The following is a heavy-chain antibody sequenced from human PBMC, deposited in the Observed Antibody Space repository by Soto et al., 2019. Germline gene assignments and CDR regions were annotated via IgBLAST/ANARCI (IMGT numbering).Heavy chain of an antibody. J-gene: IGHJ6*03. Sequence: SETLSLTCAVYGGSFSGYYWSWIRQPPGKGLEWIGEINHSGSTNYNPSLKSRVTISVDTSKNQFSLKLSSVTAADTAVYYCARGSNLRVLEWLPSPYYYTDVWGKGTTVTVSS. CDR1: GGSFSGYY. CDR2: INHSGST. CDR3: ARGSNLRVLEWLPSPYYYTDV. V-gene: IGHV4-34*01. D-gene: IGHD3-3*01.